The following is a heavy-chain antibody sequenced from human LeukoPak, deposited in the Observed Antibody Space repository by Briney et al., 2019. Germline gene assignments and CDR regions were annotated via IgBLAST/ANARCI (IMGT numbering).Heavy chain of an antibody. J-gene: IGHJ4*02. V-gene: IGHV4-34*01. D-gene: IGHD4-17*01. CDR1: GTSFSSYY. Sequence: SETLSLTCAVSGTSFSSYYWSWIRQPPGKGLEWIGEVNHSGYTNDNPSRQSRGTISVDTSKNQFSLRLTSVTAADRAVYFCARMPTGHDFWGQGTLVTVCS. CDR3: ARMPTGHDF. CDR2: VNHSGYT.